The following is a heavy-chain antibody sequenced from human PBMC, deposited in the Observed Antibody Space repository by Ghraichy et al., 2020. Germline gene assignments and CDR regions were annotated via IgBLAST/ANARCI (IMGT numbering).Heavy chain of an antibody. Sequence: SETLSLTCTVSGGSISSSSYYWGWIRQPPGKGLEWIGSIYYSGSTYYNPSLKSRVTISVDTSKNQFSLKLSSVTAADTAVYYCARDPGPNSSSWYLVGENRHFDYWGQGTLVTVSS. J-gene: IGHJ4*02. CDR1: GGSISSSSYY. V-gene: IGHV4-39*07. CDR2: IYYSGST. D-gene: IGHD6-13*01. CDR3: ARDPGPNSSSWYLVGENRHFDY.